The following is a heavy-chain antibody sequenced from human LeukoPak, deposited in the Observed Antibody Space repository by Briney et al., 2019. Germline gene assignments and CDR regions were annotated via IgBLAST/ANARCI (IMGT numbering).Heavy chain of an antibody. D-gene: IGHD3-10*01. Sequence: GGSLRLSCAASGFTFSSYWMNWVRQAPGKGLEWVSGISPSGDITYYADSVKGRFTISRDNSKNTLYLEVISLTAEDTAVYYCAKGDAWLRFGEWSQGTLVTVSS. CDR2: ISPSGDIT. CDR3: AKGDAWLRFGE. CDR1: GFTFSSYW. V-gene: IGHV3-23*01. J-gene: IGHJ4*02.